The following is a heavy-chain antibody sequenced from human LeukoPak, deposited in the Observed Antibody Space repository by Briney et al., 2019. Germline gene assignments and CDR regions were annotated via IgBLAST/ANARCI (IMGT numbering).Heavy chain of an antibody. CDR2: ISDYGRTT. CDR1: GFTFTDYA. Sequence: PGGSLRLSCAASGFTFTDYAIYWVRQAPGRGLEWVSGISDYGRTTYYADSVKGRFTVSRDNSKNTLYLQMNSLRAEDTAVYYCAKEGDFYDILTDYWGQGTLVTVSS. V-gene: IGHV3-23*01. J-gene: IGHJ4*02. CDR3: AKEGDFYDILTDY. D-gene: IGHD3-9*01.